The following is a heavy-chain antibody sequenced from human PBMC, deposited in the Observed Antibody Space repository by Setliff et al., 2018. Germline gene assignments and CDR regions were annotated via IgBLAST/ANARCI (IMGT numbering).Heavy chain of an antibody. CDR1: GGSISSSGYY. V-gene: IGHV4-39*01. J-gene: IGHJ4*02. Sequence: ETLSLTCTVSGGSISSSGYYWSWIRQPPGKGLEWIGNIYYSGRTYYNPSLKSRVTISVDTSKNQFSLKLTSVTAADTAVYYCAKITGMVGATPYYFDYWGQGTLVTVS. CDR2: IYYSGRT. CDR3: AKITGMVGATPYYFDY. D-gene: IGHD1-26*01.